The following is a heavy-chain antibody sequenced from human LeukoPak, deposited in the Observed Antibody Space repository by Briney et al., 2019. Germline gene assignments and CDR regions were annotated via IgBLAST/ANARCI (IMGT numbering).Heavy chain of an antibody. Sequence: SQTLSLTCAISGDSVSSNSAAWNWIRQSPSRGLEWLGRTYYRSKWYNDYAVSVKSRITINPDTSKNQFSLQLNSVTPEDTAVYYCARDVPKYSSSWYPNWFDPWGQGTLVTVSS. CDR3: ARDVPKYSSSWYPNWFDP. CDR1: GDSVSSNSAA. D-gene: IGHD6-13*01. V-gene: IGHV6-1*01. J-gene: IGHJ5*02. CDR2: TYYRSKWYN.